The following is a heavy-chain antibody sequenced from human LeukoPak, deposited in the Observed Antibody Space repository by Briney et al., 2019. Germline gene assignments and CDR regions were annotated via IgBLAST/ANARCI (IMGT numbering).Heavy chain of an antibody. V-gene: IGHV3-48*03. J-gene: IGHJ4*02. CDR3: ARVFSNPTGNDY. CDR1: GFTFSSYE. D-gene: IGHD1-1*01. CDR2: ISNSGNTI. Sequence: GGSLRLSCAASGFTFSSYEMNWVRQAPGKGLEWVSYISNSGNTIFYADSVKGRFTISRDNGKNSLYLQMNSLRAEDTAVYYCARVFSNPTGNDYWGQGTLVTVSS.